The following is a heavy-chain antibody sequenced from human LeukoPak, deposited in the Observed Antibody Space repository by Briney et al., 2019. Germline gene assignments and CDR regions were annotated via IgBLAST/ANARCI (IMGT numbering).Heavy chain of an antibody. CDR1: GGSISSYY. CDR3: ARRRDHIDY. CDR2: IYYSGST. V-gene: IGHV4-59*08. Sequence: SETLSLTCTVSGGSISSYYWSWIRQPPGKGLEWMGYIYYSGSTNYNPSLKSRVTISVDTSKNQFSLRLSSVTAADTAVYYCARRRDHIDYWGQGTLVTVSS. J-gene: IGHJ4*02. D-gene: IGHD1-14*01.